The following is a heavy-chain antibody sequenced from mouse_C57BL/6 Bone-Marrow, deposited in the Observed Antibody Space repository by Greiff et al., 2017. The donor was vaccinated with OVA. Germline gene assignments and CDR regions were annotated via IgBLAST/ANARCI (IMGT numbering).Heavy chain of an antibody. Sequence: VQLQQPGAELVKPGASVKLSCKASGYTFTSYWMPWVKQRPGQGLEWIGMIHPNSGSTNYNEKFKSKATLTVDKSYSTAYMQLRSLTSEDSAVYYCARTGLFAYWGQGTLVTVSA. V-gene: IGHV1-64*01. J-gene: IGHJ3*01. CDR1: GYTFTSYW. CDR3: ARTGLFAY. CDR2: IHPNSGST.